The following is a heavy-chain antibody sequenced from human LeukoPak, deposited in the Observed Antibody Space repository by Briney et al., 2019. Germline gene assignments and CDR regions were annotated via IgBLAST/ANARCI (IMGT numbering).Heavy chain of an antibody. V-gene: IGHV4-38-2*02. CDR3: ARGGRWLQWHDAFDI. D-gene: IGHD5-24*01. Sequence: PSETLSLTCTVSGYSISSGYYWGWIRQPPGKELEWIGSIYLSGSSYYNPSLKSRVTISIDTSKNQFSLKLSSVTAADTAVYYCARGGRWLQWHDAFDIWGQGTMVTVSS. CDR1: GYSISSGYY. CDR2: IYLSGSS. J-gene: IGHJ3*02.